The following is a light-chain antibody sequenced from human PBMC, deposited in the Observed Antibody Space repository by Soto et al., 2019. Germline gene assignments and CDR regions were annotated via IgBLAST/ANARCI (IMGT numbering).Light chain of an antibody. J-gene: IGKJ2*01. CDR1: QSVSSSY. CDR2: GAS. V-gene: IGKV3-20*01. Sequence: EIVLTQSPGTLSLSPGERATLSCRASQSVSSSYLAWYQQKPGQAPRLLIYGASSRATGIAYRFSGSGSGTDFTLTISRLEPEDFAVYYCQQYGSSPPYTFGQGTKLEIK. CDR3: QQYGSSPPYT.